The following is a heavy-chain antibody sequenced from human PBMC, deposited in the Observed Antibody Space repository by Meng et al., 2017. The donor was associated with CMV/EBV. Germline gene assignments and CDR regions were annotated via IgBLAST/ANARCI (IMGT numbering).Heavy chain of an antibody. CDR1: RFTFSGSA. V-gene: IGHV3-73*01. Sequence: GESLKISCAASRFTFSGSAMHWVRQASGKGLEWVGRIRSKANSYATAYAASVKGRFTISRDDSKNTAYLQMNSLKTEDTAVYYCTTNSYLGYCSSTSCVGYWGQGTLVTVSS. CDR3: TTNSYLGYCSSTSCVGY. D-gene: IGHD2-2*01. CDR2: IRSKANSYAT. J-gene: IGHJ4*02.